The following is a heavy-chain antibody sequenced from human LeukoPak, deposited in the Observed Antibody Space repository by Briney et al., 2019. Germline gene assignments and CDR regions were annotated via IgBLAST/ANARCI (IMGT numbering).Heavy chain of an antibody. Sequence: GASVKVSCKASGYTFTGYYMHWVRQAPGQGLEWMGRINPNSGGTNYAQKLQGRVTMTRDTSISTAYMELSRLRSDDTAVYYCARDPLYYYDSSGNDAFDIWGQGTMVTVSS. D-gene: IGHD3-22*01. CDR3: ARDPLYYYDSSGNDAFDI. CDR1: GYTFTGYY. CDR2: INPNSGGT. V-gene: IGHV1-2*06. J-gene: IGHJ3*02.